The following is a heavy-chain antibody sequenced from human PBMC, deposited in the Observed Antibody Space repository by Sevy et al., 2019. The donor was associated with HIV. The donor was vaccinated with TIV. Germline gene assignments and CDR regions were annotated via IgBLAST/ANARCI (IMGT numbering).Heavy chain of an antibody. CDR1: GLTFSSYG. Sequence: GGSLRLSCAASGLTFSSYGMHWVRQAPGKGLEWVAVIWYDGSNKYYADSVKGRFTISRDNSKNTLYLQMNSLRAEDTAVYYCARAGIAVADSSYFDYWGQGTLVTVSS. CDR2: IWYDGSNK. CDR3: ARAGIAVADSSYFDY. J-gene: IGHJ4*02. V-gene: IGHV3-33*01. D-gene: IGHD6-19*01.